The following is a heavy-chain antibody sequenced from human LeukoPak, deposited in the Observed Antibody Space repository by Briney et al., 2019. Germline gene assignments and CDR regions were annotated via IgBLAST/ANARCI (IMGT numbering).Heavy chain of an antibody. Sequence: GGSLRLSCAASGFTLSDCGMHWVRQAPGKGLDWVAFIRYDGNNKYYADSVKGRFTISRDNSKNTLYLQMNSLRAEDTAVYYCAKDVTHYGDYDSAFDIWGQGTMVTVSS. CDR3: AKDVTHYGDYDSAFDI. CDR2: IRYDGNNK. V-gene: IGHV3-30*02. CDR1: GFTLSDCG. J-gene: IGHJ3*02. D-gene: IGHD4-17*01.